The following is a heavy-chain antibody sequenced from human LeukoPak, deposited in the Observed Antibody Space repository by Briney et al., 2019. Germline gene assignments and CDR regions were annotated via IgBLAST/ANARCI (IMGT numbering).Heavy chain of an antibody. CDR2: IIPIFGTA. D-gene: IGHD3-9*01. CDR3: ARADQPFDWLFLPFDY. V-gene: IGHV1-69*05. Sequence: SVKVSCKASGGAFSSYAISWVRQAPGQGLEWMGGIIPIFGTANYAQKFQGRVTITTDESTSTAYMELSSLRSGDTAVYYCARADQPFDWLFLPFDYWGQGTLVTVSS. J-gene: IGHJ4*02. CDR1: GGAFSSYA.